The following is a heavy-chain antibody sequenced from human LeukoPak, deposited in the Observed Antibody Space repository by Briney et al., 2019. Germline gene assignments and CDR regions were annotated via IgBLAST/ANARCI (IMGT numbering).Heavy chain of an antibody. Sequence: GGSLRLSCAASGFTLNTNYMNWVRQVPGKGLVWVSVIYAGGNTYYADSVKERFTISRDNSRNTLYLQMNSLRGDDTAVYYCAREVYSSTWFDLWGQGTLVTVSS. V-gene: IGHV3-66*01. CDR2: IYAGGNT. D-gene: IGHD6-13*01. J-gene: IGHJ4*02. CDR1: GFTLNTNY. CDR3: AREVYSSTWFDL.